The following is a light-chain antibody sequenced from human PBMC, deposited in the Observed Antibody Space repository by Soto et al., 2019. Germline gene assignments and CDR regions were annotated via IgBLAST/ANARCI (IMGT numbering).Light chain of an antibody. CDR3: QQSYSIFT. CDR1: ESINKY. J-gene: IGKJ4*01. Sequence: DIQMTQSPSSLSASVGDTVTITCRASESINKYLSWYQHKPGKAPNLLVYVTSILQSGVPSRFSGSGSGTNFTLTINTLQPEDFATYYCQQSYSIFTFGGGTKVDIK. V-gene: IGKV1-39*01. CDR2: VTS.